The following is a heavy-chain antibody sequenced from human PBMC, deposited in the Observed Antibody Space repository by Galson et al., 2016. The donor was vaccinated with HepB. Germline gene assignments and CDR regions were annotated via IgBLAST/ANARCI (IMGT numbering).Heavy chain of an antibody. CDR3: ARALSGWDGFDY. CDR1: GFTVSNNY. J-gene: IGHJ4*02. D-gene: IGHD6-19*01. Sequence: SLRLSCAASGFTVSNNYMTWVRQAPGKGLESVSVIYSGGTTYYADSVKGRFTISRDNSKNTVYLEMKSLRAEDTAVYYCARALSGWDGFDYWGQGTLVIVSS. V-gene: IGHV3-53*01. CDR2: IYSGGTT.